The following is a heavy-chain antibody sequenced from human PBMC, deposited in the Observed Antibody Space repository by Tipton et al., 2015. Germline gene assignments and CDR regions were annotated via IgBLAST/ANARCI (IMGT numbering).Heavy chain of an antibody. D-gene: IGHD2-15*01. V-gene: IGHV3-23*01. Sequence: SLRLSCAASGFTFSDYAMIWVRQRPGKGLEWVSAISGSGGNTYYADSVKGRFSISRDNSKNTVYLQVKSLRAEDTAVYFCARERYPYGFDVWGQGTMVTVSP. CDR1: GFTFSDYA. J-gene: IGHJ3*01. CDR2: ISGSGGNT. CDR3: ARERYPYGFDV.